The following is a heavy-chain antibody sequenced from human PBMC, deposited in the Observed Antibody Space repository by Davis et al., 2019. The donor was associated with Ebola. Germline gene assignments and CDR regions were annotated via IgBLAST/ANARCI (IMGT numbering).Heavy chain of an antibody. CDR3: ARVVFVAGATPSWYFDL. CDR2: IYYSGST. Sequence: SETLSLTCTVSGGSISSSSYYWGWIRQPPGKGLEWIGTIYYSGSTYYNPSLKSRLTISVDTSKNQFSLKLSSVTAADTAVYYCARVVFVAGATPSWYFDLWGRGTLVTVSP. J-gene: IGHJ2*01. D-gene: IGHD2-15*01. V-gene: IGHV4-39*01. CDR1: GGSISSSSYY.